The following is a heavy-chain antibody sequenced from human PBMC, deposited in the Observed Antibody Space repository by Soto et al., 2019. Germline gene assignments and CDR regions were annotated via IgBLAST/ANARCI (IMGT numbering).Heavy chain of an antibody. Sequence: ASVKVSCKASGYTFTSYGISWVRQAPGQGLEWMGWISAYNGNASYAQKFQGRVTITTDKSTSTAYMELSSLRSEDTAVYYCARQKKIAAAGIGYYYGMDVWGQGTTVTVSS. J-gene: IGHJ6*02. CDR3: ARQKKIAAAGIGYYYGMDV. CDR1: GYTFTSYG. D-gene: IGHD6-13*01. CDR2: ISAYNGNA. V-gene: IGHV1-18*01.